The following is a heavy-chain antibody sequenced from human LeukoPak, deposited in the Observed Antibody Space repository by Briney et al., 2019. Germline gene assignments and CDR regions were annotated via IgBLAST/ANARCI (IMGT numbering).Heavy chain of an antibody. V-gene: IGHV4-39*01. D-gene: IGHD6-13*01. CDR3: ARHDSSTWYVDY. CDR1: GGSISSYSYY. J-gene: IGHJ4*02. CDR2: IYYSGST. Sequence: PSQTLSLTCTVSGGSISSYSYYWGWIRQPPGKRLEWIGSIYYSGSTYYKSSLKSRVTISVDTSKNQFSLKLSSVTAADTAVYYCARHDSSTWYVDYWGQGILVTAPS.